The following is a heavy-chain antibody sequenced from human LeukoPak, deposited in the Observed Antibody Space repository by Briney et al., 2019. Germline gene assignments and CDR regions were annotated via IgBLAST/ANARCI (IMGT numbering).Heavy chain of an antibody. V-gene: IGHV4-59*01. CDR2: IYYSGST. CDR1: GGSISSDY. J-gene: IGHJ4*02. D-gene: IGHD6-19*01. Sequence: PSETLSLTRTVSGGSISSDYWSWIRQPPGKGLEWIGHIYYSGSTNYNSSLKSRVTISVDTSKNQFSLKLTSVTAADTAVYYCARRVYSSGRFDYWGQGTLVTVSS. CDR3: ARRVYSSGRFDY.